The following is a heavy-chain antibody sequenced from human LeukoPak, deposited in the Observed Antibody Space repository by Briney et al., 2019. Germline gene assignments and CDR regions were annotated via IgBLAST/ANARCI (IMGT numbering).Heavy chain of an antibody. V-gene: IGHV3-30-3*01. J-gene: IGHJ4*02. CDR1: GFTFRGYA. D-gene: IGHD3-9*01. CDR2: ISYDGSNK. Sequence: GGSLRLSCAASGFTFRGYAMHWVRQAPGKGLEWVAVISYDGSNKYYADSVKGRFTISRDNSKNTLYLQMNSLRAEDTAVYYCARGVGADYDILTGYPWTIDYWGQGTLVTVSS. CDR3: ARGVGADYDILTGYPWTIDY.